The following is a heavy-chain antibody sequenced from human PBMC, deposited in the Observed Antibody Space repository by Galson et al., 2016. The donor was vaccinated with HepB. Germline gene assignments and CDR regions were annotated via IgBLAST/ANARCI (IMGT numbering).Heavy chain of an antibody. V-gene: IGHV4-61*02. CDR2: IYSSGSS. Sequence: LSLTCSVSGGSVSSGSNYWNWLRQTAGKGLEWIGRIYSSGSSDYNPSLKSRVTISIDTSKNQFSLKLTSLAAADTAVYYCARAPLTVTGHWYLDLWGRGTLVAVSS. CDR1: GGSVSSGSNY. D-gene: IGHD6-19*01. CDR3: ARAPLTVTGHWYLDL. J-gene: IGHJ2*01.